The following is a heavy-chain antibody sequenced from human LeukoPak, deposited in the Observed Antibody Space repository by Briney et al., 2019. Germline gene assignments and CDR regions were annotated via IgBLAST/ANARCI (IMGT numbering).Heavy chain of an antibody. CDR2: IYYSGST. CDR3: ARYASRDGYNWNYFDY. CDR1: GGSISSFY. J-gene: IGHJ4*02. D-gene: IGHD5-24*01. Sequence: PSETLSLTCTVSGGSISSFYWSWIRQPPGKGLEWIGYIYYSGSTNYNPSLRSRVTISVDTSENQFSLKLSSVTAADTAVYYCARYASRDGYNWNYFDYWGQGTLVTVSS. V-gene: IGHV4-59*08.